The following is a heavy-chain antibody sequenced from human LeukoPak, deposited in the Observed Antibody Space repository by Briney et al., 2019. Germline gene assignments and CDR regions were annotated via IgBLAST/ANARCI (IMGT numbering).Heavy chain of an antibody. CDR1: GESFSGYY. J-gene: IGHJ4*02. CDR2: ISHSGIT. CDR3: ARGTYYYESSGTYY. Sequence: SETLCLSCGVQGESFSGYYWSWIRQPPGKGLEWIGEISHSGITNYSPSLQSRGTISADTSKNQFSLKLTSVTGADTAVYYCARGTYYYESSGTYYWGQGSLVTVSS. D-gene: IGHD3-22*01. V-gene: IGHV4-34*01.